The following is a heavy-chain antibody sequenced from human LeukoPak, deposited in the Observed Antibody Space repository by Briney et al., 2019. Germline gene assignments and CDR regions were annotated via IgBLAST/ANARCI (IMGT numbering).Heavy chain of an antibody. CDR2: INHSGST. CDR1: GGSFSGYY. D-gene: IGHD5-18*01. J-gene: IGHJ5*02. CDR3: ARCRYSYGYRRWFDP. Sequence: SETLSLTCAVYGGSFSGYYWGWIRQPPGKGLEWIGEINHSGSTNYNPSLKSRVTISVDTSKNQFSLKLSSVTAADTAVYYCARCRYSYGYRRWFDPWGQGTLVTVSS. V-gene: IGHV4-34*01.